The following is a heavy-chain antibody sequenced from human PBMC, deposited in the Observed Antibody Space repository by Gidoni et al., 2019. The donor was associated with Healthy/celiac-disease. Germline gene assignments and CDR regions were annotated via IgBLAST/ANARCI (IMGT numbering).Heavy chain of an antibody. J-gene: IGHJ3*02. CDR1: GCTFSSYA. D-gene: IGHD2-2*01. CDR3: AKDKDPSRGTNAFDI. Sequence: EVQLLESGGGLVQPGGSLRLACAASGCTFSSYAMSWVRQAPGQGLEWVSAISGSGGSTYYADSVKGRFTISRDNSKNTLYLQMNSLRAEDTAVYYCAKDKDPSRGTNAFDIWGQGTMVTVSS. CDR2: ISGSGGST. V-gene: IGHV3-23*01.